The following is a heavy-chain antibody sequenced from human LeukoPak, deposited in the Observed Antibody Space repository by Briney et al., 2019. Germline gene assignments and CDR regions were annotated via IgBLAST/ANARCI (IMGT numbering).Heavy chain of an antibody. V-gene: IGHV3-48*01. Sequence: GGSLRLSCAASGFTFSSYSMNWVRQAPGKGLEWVSYISSSSSTIYYADSVKARFTISRDNAKNSLYLQMNSLRAEDTAVYYCARGTLPAAISGSLAGFRFDPWGQGTLVTVSS. CDR1: GFTFSSYS. J-gene: IGHJ5*02. CDR2: ISSSSSTI. D-gene: IGHD2-2*01. CDR3: ARGTLPAAISGSLAGFRFDP.